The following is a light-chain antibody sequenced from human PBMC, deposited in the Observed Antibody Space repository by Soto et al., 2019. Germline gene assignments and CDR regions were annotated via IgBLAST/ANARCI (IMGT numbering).Light chain of an antibody. CDR1: RDVGSD. CDR3: LQDYGDSWT. V-gene: IGKV1-6*01. J-gene: IGKJ1*01. CDR2: AAS. Sequence: TQMTQSPLSLSASVGEKIIITCRASRDVGSDVSWYQQKPGQAPKLVIYAASNLYTGVPSRFSGRRSGTEFTLTISSLQPEDFASYYCLQDYGDSWTFGQGSKVEIE.